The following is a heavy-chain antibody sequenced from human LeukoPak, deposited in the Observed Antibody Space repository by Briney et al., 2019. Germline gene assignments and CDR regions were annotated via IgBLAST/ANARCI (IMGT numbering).Heavy chain of an antibody. J-gene: IGHJ6*02. CDR3: AKDTKRGGNSHYYYYGMDV. D-gene: IGHD4-23*01. Sequence: GGSLRLSCAASGFTFSSYGMHWVRQAPGKGLEWVAVISYDGSNKYYADSVKGRFTISRDNSKNTLYLQMNSLRAEDTAVYHCAKDTKRGGNSHYYYYGMDVWGQGTTVTVSS. CDR2: ISYDGSNK. V-gene: IGHV3-30*18. CDR1: GFTFSSYG.